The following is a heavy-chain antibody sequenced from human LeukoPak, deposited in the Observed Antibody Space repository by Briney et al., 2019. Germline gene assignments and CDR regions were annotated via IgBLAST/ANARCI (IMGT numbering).Heavy chain of an antibody. D-gene: IGHD2-2*01. CDR2: LSGSGGST. J-gene: IGHJ4*02. CDR1: GFTFSNYA. V-gene: IGHV3-23*01. Sequence: GGSLRLSCAASGFTFSNYAMSWVRQVPGRGLEWVSGLSGSGGSTWYADSVKGRFTISRDNSKNTVYLHMNSLRAEDTAVYYCAKFEGLCGSANTCYHFDCWGQGTLVTVSS. CDR3: AKFEGLCGSANTCYHFDC.